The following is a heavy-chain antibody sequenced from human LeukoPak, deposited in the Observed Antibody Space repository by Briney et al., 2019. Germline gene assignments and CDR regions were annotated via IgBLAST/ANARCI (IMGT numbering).Heavy chain of an antibody. CDR2: ISYDGSLK. Sequence: GKSLRLSCVASGFSFSTYAMDWVRQAPGKGLEWVAVISYDGSLKYYGESVKGRFTISRDNSRSTLYLQMNSPRPEDTAIYYCAREGYYGSGSPPSLYFDYWGQGTLVTVSS. CDR1: GFSFSTYA. V-gene: IGHV3-30*04. D-gene: IGHD3-10*01. CDR3: AREGYYGSGSPPSLYFDY. J-gene: IGHJ4*02.